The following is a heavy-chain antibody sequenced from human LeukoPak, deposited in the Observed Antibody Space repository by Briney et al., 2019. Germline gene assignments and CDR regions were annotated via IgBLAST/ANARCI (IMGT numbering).Heavy chain of an antibody. CDR3: ARHPNSVVVVAEPYYYYGMDV. CDR2: ISGSGGST. Sequence: TGGSLRLSCAASGFTFSSYAMSWVRQAPGKGLEWVSAISGSGGSTYYADAVKGRFTIPRDNSRNTLYLQMNSLRAEDTAVYYCARHPNSVVVVAEPYYYYGMDVWGQGTTVTVSS. D-gene: IGHD2-15*01. CDR1: GFTFSSYA. J-gene: IGHJ6*02. V-gene: IGHV3-23*01.